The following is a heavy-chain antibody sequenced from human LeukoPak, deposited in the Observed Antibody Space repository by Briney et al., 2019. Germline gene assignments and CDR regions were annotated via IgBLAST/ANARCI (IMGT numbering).Heavy chain of an antibody. CDR1: GFTFSSYS. CDR3: ARDIGVVPAAKNDY. CDR2: ISSSSSYI. Sequence: PGGSLRLSCAASGFTFSSYSMNWVRQAPGKGLEWVSSISSSSSYIYYADSVKGRFTISRDNAKNSLYLQMNSLRAEDTAVYYCARDIGVVPAAKNDYWGQGTLVTVSS. V-gene: IGHV3-21*01. D-gene: IGHD2-2*01. J-gene: IGHJ4*02.